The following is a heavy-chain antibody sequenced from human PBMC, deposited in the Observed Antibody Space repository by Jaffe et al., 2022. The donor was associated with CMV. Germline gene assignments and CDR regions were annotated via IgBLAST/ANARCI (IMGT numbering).Heavy chain of an antibody. J-gene: IGHJ4*02. CDR3: TTDTGIAAAGNGGHDDY. D-gene: IGHD6-13*01. Sequence: EVQLVESGGGLVKPGGSLRLSCAASGFTFSNAWMSWVRQAPGKGLEWVGRIKSKTDGGTTDYAAPVKGRFTISRDDSKNTLYLQMNSLKTEDTAVYYCTTDTGIAAAGNGGHDDYWGQGTLVTVSS. CDR1: GFTFSNAW. V-gene: IGHV3-15*01. CDR2: IKSKTDGGTT.